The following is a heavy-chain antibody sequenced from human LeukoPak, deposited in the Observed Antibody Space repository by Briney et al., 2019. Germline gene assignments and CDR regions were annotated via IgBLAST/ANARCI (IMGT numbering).Heavy chain of an antibody. CDR3: ARRASAAGMGNYHYMDV. Sequence: GESLKISCKGSGYSFTSYWIGWVRQMPGKGLEWMGIIYPGDSDTRYSPSFQGQVTISADKSISTAYLQWSSLKASDTAMYYCARRASAAGMGNYHYMDVWGKGTTVTVSS. V-gene: IGHV5-51*01. CDR1: GYSFTSYW. CDR2: IYPGDSDT. D-gene: IGHD6-13*01. J-gene: IGHJ6*03.